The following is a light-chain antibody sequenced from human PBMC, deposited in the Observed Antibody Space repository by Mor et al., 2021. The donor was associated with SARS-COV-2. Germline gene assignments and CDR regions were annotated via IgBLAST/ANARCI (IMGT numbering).Light chain of an antibody. V-gene: IGLV1-47*01. CDR3: AAWDDNLRGFV. CDR1: SSNIGSRN. Sequence: TLSYMGTSSNIGSRNVYWYQHFPGTAPKLLIYRNNQRPSGVPARVSGSKSGTSASLAISGLRSEDGADYYCAAWDDNLRGFVFGT. CDR2: RNN. J-gene: IGLJ1*01.